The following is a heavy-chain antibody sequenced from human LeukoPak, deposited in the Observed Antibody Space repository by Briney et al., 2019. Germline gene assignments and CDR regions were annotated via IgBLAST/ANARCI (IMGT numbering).Heavy chain of an antibody. D-gene: IGHD6-19*01. CDR1: GFTFSSYW. J-gene: IGHJ6*03. V-gene: IGHV3-74*01. CDR3: ARDHLSSGSSPDYYYYYYMDV. CDR2: INSDGSST. Sequence: PGGSLRLSCAASGFTFSSYWMRWVRQAPGKGLVWVSRINSDGSSTSYADSVKGRFTISRDNAKNTLYLQMNSLRAEDTAVYYCARDHLSSGSSPDYYYYYYMDVWGKGTTVTISS.